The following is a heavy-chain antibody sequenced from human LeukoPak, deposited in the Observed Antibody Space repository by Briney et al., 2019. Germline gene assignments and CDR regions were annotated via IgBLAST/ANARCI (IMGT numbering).Heavy chain of an antibody. D-gene: IGHD3-10*01. CDR2: IIPIFGTA. CDR1: GGTFSSYA. V-gene: IGHV1-69*13. CDR3: ARGAWFGEFYYGMDV. J-gene: IGHJ6*02. Sequence: GASVKVSCKASGGTFSSYAISWVRQAPGQGLEWMGGIIPIFGTANYAQKFQGRVTIIADESTSTAYMELSSLRSEDTAVYYCARGAWFGEFYYGMDVWGQGTTVTVSS.